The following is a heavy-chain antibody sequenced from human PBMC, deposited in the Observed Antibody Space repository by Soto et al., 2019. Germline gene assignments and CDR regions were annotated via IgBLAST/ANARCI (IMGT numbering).Heavy chain of an antibody. CDR3: AGASDSTWYNWLDP. J-gene: IGHJ5*02. CDR1: GYTLTELS. V-gene: IGHV1-24*01. Sequence: QVQLVQFGAEVRKPGASVKVSCKVSGYTLTELSIHWVRQAPGKGLEWMGSFDPEDGETIYTQKFQGRVTMTEDTSTDTAYMELSSLRSDDTAVYFCAGASDSTWYNWLDPWGPGTLVTVSS. D-gene: IGHD1-26*01. CDR2: FDPEDGET.